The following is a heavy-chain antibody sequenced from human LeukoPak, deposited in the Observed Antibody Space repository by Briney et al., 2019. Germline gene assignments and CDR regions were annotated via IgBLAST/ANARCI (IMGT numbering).Heavy chain of an antibody. CDR2: INPNSGGT. J-gene: IGHJ4*02. Sequence: ASVTVSCKASGYTFTGYYMHWVRQAPGHGLEWMGRINPNSGGTNYAQKFQGRVTMTRDTSISTAYMELSRLRSDDTAVYYCARVYLYYYDSSGYSGSDYWGQGTLVTVSS. CDR3: ARVYLYYYDSSGYSGSDY. D-gene: IGHD3-22*01. V-gene: IGHV1-2*06. CDR1: GYTFTGYY.